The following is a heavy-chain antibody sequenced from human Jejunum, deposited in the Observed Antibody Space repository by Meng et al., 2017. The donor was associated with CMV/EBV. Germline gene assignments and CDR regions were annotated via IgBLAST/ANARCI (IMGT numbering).Heavy chain of an antibody. V-gene: IGHV3-23*03. J-gene: IGHJ4*02. CDR3: ARGDSSGTSYFDY. Sequence: SGFIFANYAMAWVRQAPGKGLEWVSIAYGGGVTTYSADFVKGRFTISRDNSMNTVFLQMNSLRTDDTAVYYCARGDSSGTSYFDYWGQGTRVTVSS. CDR1: GFIFANYA. D-gene: IGHD3-22*01. CDR2: AYGGGVTT.